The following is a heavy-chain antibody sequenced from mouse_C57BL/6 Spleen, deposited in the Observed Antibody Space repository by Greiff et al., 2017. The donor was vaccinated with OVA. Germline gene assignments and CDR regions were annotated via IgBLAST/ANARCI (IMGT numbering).Heavy chain of an antibody. CDR1: GFTFSSYA. V-gene: IGHV5-4*01. CDR2: ISDGGSYT. D-gene: IGHD4-1*01. J-gene: IGHJ4*01. Sequence: EVQVVESGGGLVKPGGSLKLSCAASGFTFSSYAMSWVRQTPEKRLEWVATISDGGSYTYYPDNVKGRFTISRDNAKNNLYLQMSHLKSEDTAMYYCARDLGGYYAMDYWGQGTSVTVSS. CDR3: ARDLGGYYAMDY.